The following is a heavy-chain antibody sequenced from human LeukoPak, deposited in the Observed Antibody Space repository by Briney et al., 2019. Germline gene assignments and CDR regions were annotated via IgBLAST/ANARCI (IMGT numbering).Heavy chain of an antibody. CDR1: GFTFSSYG. J-gene: IGHJ4*02. D-gene: IGHD4-17*01. Sequence: GRSLRLSCAASGFTFSSYGMHWVRQAPGKGLEGVAVISYDGSNKYYADSVKGRFTISRDNSKNTLYLQMNSLRAEDTAVYYCARIHDYGDYYFDYWGQGTLVTVSS. CDR3: ARIHDYGDYYFDY. V-gene: IGHV3-30*03. CDR2: ISYDGSNK.